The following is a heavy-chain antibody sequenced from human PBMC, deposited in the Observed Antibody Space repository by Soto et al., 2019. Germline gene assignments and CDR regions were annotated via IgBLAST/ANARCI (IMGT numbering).Heavy chain of an antibody. CDR1: GGSISSGGYY. D-gene: IGHD6-13*01. V-gene: IGHV4-31*03. CDR2: IYYSGST. J-gene: IGHJ4*02. Sequence: QVQLQESGPGLVKPSQTLSLTCTVSGGSISSGGYYWSWIRQHPGNGLEWIGYIYYSGSTYYNPSLKSRVTISVDTSKNQFSLKLSSVTAADTAVYYCARESMGIAAAGTSGLDYWGQGTLVTVSS. CDR3: ARESMGIAAAGTSGLDY.